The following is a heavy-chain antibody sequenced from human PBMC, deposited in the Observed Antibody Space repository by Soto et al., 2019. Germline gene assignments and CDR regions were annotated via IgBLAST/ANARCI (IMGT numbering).Heavy chain of an antibody. Sequence: PGGSLRLSCAASGFTFTKSGMCWVRQAPGKGLEWVAGIGGSGRKTYYADSVKGRFSISRDNSKNSLFLQMNSLSADDTAIYYCAKDGLSDSPSAIDYWGLGTLVTVSS. D-gene: IGHD6-13*01. CDR1: GFTFTKSG. V-gene: IGHV3-23*01. CDR2: IGGSGRKT. CDR3: AKDGLSDSPSAIDY. J-gene: IGHJ4*02.